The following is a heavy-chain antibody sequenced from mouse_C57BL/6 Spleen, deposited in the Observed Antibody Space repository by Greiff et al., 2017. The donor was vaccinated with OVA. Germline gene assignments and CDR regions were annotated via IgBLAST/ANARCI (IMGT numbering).Heavy chain of an antibody. V-gene: IGHV5-4*01. CDR2: ISDGGSYT. Sequence: EVQGVESGGGLVKPGGSLKLSCAASGFTFSSYAMSWVRQTPEKRLEWVATISDGGSYTYYPDNVKGRFTISRDNAKNNLYLQMSQLKSEDTAMYYCARERDYYGSNYFDYWGQGTTLTVSS. D-gene: IGHD1-1*01. CDR3: ARERDYYGSNYFDY. CDR1: GFTFSSYA. J-gene: IGHJ2*01.